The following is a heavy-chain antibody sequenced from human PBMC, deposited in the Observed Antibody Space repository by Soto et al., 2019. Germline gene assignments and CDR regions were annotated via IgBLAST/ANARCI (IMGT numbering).Heavy chain of an antibody. D-gene: IGHD3-10*01. CDR1: GITFGSRA. CDR2: ISGSGGST. V-gene: IGHV3-23*01. CDR3: AKVGGVYGSGRSYFDY. Sequence: EVQLLESGGDLVQPGGSLRLSCVASGITFGSRAMSWVRQAPGEGLEWVSAISGSGGSTYYADSVKGRFTISRDNSKNTLYLQMNSLRAEDTAVYYCAKVGGVYGSGRSYFDYWGQGTLVTVSS. J-gene: IGHJ4*02.